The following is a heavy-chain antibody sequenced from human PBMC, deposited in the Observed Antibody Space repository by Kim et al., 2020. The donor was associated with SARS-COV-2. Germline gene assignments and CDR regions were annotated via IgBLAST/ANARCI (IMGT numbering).Heavy chain of an antibody. J-gene: IGHJ6*02. CDR3: ARDRVTVGYYYYYYGMDV. CDR1: GYTFTGYY. Sequence: ASVKVSCKASGYTFTGYYMHWVLQAPGQGLEWMGRINPNSGGTNYAQKFQGRVTMTRDTSISTAYMELSRLRSDDTAVYYCARDRVTVGYYYYYYGMDVWGQGTTVTVSS. CDR2: INPNSGGT. V-gene: IGHV1-2*06. D-gene: IGHD1-20*01.